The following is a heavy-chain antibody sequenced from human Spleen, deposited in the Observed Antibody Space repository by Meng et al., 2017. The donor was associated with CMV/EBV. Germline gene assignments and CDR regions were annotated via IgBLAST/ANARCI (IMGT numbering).Heavy chain of an antibody. Sequence: ASVKVSCKASGYTFSSYGLSWVRQAPGQGLEWMGWINTYSGSTNYAQKFRGRVAMTRDTSISTAYMELSRLRSDDTAVYYCARIRYGSYYYYYGMDVWGQGTTVTVSS. CDR2: INTYSGST. J-gene: IGHJ6*02. CDR1: GYTFSSYG. D-gene: IGHD1-26*01. V-gene: IGHV1-18*01. CDR3: ARIRYGSYYYYYGMDV.